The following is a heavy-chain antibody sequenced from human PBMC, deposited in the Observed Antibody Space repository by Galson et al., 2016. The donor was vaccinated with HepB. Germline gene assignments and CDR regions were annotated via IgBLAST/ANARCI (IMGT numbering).Heavy chain of an antibody. J-gene: IGHJ6*04. CDR2: ITGSSANYI. V-gene: IGHV3-21*04. D-gene: IGHD6-13*01. CDR1: GFTFSSYN. CDR3: AKVTRPGISAPRYGMDV. Sequence: SLRLSCAASGFTFSSYNTNWVRQAPGKGLEWVSSITGSSANYIFYPDSVRGRFTISRDNSKNTLFLQMNNLRAEDTALYYCAKVTRPGISAPRYGMDVWGKGTPVTVSS.